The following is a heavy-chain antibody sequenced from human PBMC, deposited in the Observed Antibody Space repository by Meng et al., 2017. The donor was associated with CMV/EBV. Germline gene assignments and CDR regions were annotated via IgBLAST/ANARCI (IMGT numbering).Heavy chain of an antibody. CDR1: GFTFDDYG. Sequence: GSLRLSCAASGFTFDDYGMSWVRQAPGKGLEWVSGINWNGGSTGYADSVKGRFTISRDNAKNSLYLQMNSLRAEDTALYYCARDLSPDSSDYYYGMDVWGQGTTVTVSS. V-gene: IGHV3-20*04. CDR3: ARDLSPDSSDYYYGMDV. D-gene: IGHD6-25*01. J-gene: IGHJ6*02. CDR2: INWNGGST.